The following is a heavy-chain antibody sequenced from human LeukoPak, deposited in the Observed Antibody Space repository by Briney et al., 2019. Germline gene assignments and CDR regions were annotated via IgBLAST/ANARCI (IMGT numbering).Heavy chain of an antibody. V-gene: IGHV3-7*05. Sequence: RGSLRLSCAVSGFTFSDSWMDWVRQAPGRGLQWVANINPDGGVKYYVDSVEGRFTVSRDNAQNALYLQMNSLRVEDSAVYYCATSTRGWGQGTLVTVSS. J-gene: IGHJ4*02. CDR1: GFTFSDSW. CDR3: ATSTRG. CDR2: INPDGGVK.